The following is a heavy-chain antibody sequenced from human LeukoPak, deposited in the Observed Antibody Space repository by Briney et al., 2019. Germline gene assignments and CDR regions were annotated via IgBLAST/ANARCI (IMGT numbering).Heavy chain of an antibody. CDR2: IYNDGRKQ. Sequence: GGSLRLSCAAYGFTFSDCGMHWARQAPGKGLEWVSFIYNDGRKQYYADFLKGRFTISRDNSKNMLYLQVNSVTADDTAVYYCAKDPGDSVRGYYMDVWGKGTTVIVSS. D-gene: IGHD1-26*01. J-gene: IGHJ6*03. CDR1: GFTFSDCG. V-gene: IGHV3-30*02. CDR3: AKDPGDSVRGYYMDV.